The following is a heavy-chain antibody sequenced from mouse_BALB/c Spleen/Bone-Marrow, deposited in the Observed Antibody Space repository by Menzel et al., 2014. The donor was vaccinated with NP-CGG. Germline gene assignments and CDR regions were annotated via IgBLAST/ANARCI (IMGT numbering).Heavy chain of an antibody. V-gene: IGHV1-69*02. D-gene: IGHD3-3*01. Sequence: QVQLQQSGAELVRPGASVKLSCKASGYTFTSYWINWVKQRPGQGLEWIGNIYPSDSYTNYSQKFKDKATLTADKSSSTAYMQLSSPTSEDSAVYYCTRGLGAMDYWGQGTSVTVSS. J-gene: IGHJ4*01. CDR2: IYPSDSYT. CDR3: TRGLGAMDY. CDR1: GYTFTSYW.